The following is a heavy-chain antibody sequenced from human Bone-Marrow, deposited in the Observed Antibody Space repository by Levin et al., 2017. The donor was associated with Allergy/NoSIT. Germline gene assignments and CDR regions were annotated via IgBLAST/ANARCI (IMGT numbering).Heavy chain of an antibody. D-gene: IGHD6-13*01. CDR3: ARDCHHLSYSSTWYYYYGMDV. Sequence: LSLTCAASGFTFSNPSMNWVRQAPGKGLEWVSYISDSSSSIFYADSVKGRFTISRDNAKNSLFLQMNSLRDEDTAVYYCARDCHHLSYSSTWYYYYGMDVWGQGTTVTVSS. J-gene: IGHJ6*02. V-gene: IGHV3-48*02. CDR2: ISDSSSSI. CDR1: GFTFSNPS.